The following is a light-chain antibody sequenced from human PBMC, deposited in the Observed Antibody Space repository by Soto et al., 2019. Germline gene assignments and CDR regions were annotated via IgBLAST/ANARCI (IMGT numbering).Light chain of an antibody. J-gene: IGLJ2*01. Sequence: QSALTQPASVSGSPGQSITISCTGTSSDVGGYNYVSWYQQHPGKAPKLMIYDVRNRPSGVSNPFSGSKSGNTASLPISGPQAEEEADYYCGSYTGGSTIVLFGGGTKLTVL. CDR3: GSYTGGSTIVL. CDR1: SSDVGGYNY. V-gene: IGLV2-14*01. CDR2: DVR.